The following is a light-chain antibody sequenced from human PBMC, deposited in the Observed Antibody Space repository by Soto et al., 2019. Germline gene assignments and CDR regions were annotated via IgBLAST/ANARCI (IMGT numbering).Light chain of an antibody. J-gene: IGKJ3*01. CDR3: QQYGSLSFT. CDR1: QSVSSSY. CDR2: GAS. Sequence: EIVLTQSPGTLSLSPGERATLSCRASQSVSSSYLAWYQQKPGQAPRLLIYGASSRATGIPDRFSGSGCGKDFHITISRRAPEDFAEYYCQQYGSLSFTFGPGTKVDIK. V-gene: IGKV3-20*01.